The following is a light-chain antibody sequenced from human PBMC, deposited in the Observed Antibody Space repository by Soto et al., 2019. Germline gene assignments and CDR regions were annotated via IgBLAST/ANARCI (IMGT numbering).Light chain of an antibody. CDR1: QSISTE. CDR2: SAS. J-gene: IGKJ2*01. CDR3: QQGHNWPLT. Sequence: EIPMTQSPATLSVSPGERATLSCRASQSISTELAWYQQIPGQPPRLLIYSASTRATGVPARFTGSGSGSEFTLTISGLQSEDFAIYYCQQGHNWPLTFGQGTRLEI. V-gene: IGKV3-15*01.